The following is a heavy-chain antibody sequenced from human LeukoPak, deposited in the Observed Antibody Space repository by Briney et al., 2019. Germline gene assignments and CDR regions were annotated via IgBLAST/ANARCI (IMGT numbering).Heavy chain of an antibody. V-gene: IGHV4-38-2*02. J-gene: IGHJ4*02. CDR1: GYSISSGYY. CDR2: IYHSGST. Sequence: SETLSLTCTVSGYSISSGYYWGWIRQPPGKGLEWIGSIYHSGSTYYNPSLKSRVTISVDTSKNQFSLKLSSVTAADTAVYYCAREQGPYWGQGTLVTVSS. CDR3: AREQGPY.